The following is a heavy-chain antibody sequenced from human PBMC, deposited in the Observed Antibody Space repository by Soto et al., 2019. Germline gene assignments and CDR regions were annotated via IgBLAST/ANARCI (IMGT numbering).Heavy chain of an antibody. CDR2: ISGSSGTI. D-gene: IGHD1-26*01. CDR3: AKLTPATLGAFDI. J-gene: IGHJ3*02. CDR1: GFTFSSYA. V-gene: IGHV3-23*01. Sequence: EVQLLESGGGLVQPGGSLRLSCAASGFTFSSYAMSWVRQAPGKGLEWVAAISGSSGTIYYADSVKGRFTISRDNSKNTLYLQMNSLRADDTAVYSGAKLTPATLGAFDIWGQGAVVTVSS.